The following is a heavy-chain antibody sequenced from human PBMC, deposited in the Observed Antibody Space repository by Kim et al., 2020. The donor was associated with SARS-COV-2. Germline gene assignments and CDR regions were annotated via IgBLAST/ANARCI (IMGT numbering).Heavy chain of an antibody. D-gene: IGHD1-26*01. Sequence: GGSLRLSCAASGFTFSSFAMSWVRQAPGKGLEWVSGISDSGDKTYFQHSVKGRFTISRDNSKNTLYLQMSSLRVEDTAIYYCAKDQWAKMTHDGPFNYWGQETLVTGSS. CDR1: GFTFSSFA. CDR2: ISDSGDKT. J-gene: IGHJ4*02. CDR3: AKDQWAKMTHDGPFNY. V-gene: IGHV3-23*01.